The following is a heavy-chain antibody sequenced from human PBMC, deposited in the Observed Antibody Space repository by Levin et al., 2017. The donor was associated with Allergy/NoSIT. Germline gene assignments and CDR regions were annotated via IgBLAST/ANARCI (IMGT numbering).Heavy chain of an antibody. Sequence: PGGSLRLSCAASGFIFSDYSMNWVRQAPGKGLEWVSSISARSSFIYYTGSVKGRFTTSRDNAKNSLYLQMNSLRAEDTALYYCARDGGRALGTSSWPFDYWGQGILVTVSS. V-gene: IGHV3-21*01. D-gene: IGHD6-13*01. J-gene: IGHJ4*02. CDR1: GFIFSDYS. CDR3: ARDGGRALGTSSWPFDY. CDR2: ISARSSFI.